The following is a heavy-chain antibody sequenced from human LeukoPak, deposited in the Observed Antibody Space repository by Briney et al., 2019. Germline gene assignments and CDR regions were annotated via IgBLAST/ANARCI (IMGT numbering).Heavy chain of an antibody. CDR1: GGSISSYY. D-gene: IGHD6-19*01. J-gene: IGHJ4*02. CDR2: IYYSGST. V-gene: IGHV4-59*01. Sequence: SETLSLTCTVSGGSISSYYWSWIRQPPGKGLEWIGYIYYSGSTNYNPSLKSRVTISVDTSKNQFSLKLSSVTAADTAVYYCAYGSGWYGYWGQGTLSPSPQ. CDR3: AYGSGWYGY.